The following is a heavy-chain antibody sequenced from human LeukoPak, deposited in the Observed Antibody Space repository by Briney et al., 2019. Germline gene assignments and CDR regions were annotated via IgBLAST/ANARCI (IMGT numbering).Heavy chain of an antibody. CDR2: ISSSGSTI. CDR3: ARDPRSDDSSGYSIDY. D-gene: IGHD3-22*01. J-gene: IGHJ4*02. V-gene: IGHV3-11*01. Sequence: GGSLRLSCAACAFIFRDYYTSGIRQAPGKGLEWVSYISSSGSTIYYADSVKGRFTISRDNAKNSLYLQMNSLRAEDTAVYYGARDPRSDDSSGYSIDYWGQGTLVTVSS. CDR1: AFIFRDYY.